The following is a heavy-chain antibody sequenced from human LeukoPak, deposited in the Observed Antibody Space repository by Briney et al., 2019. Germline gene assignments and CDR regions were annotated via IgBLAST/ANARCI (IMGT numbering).Heavy chain of an antibody. D-gene: IGHD3-10*01. J-gene: IGHJ3*02. V-gene: IGHV3-15*01. CDR1: GFTFSNAW. CDR3: TTSRQVRGVPHDAFDI. Sequence: GGSLRLSCAASGFTFSNAWMSWVRQAPGKGLEWVGRIKSKTDGGTTDYAAPVKGRFTISRDDSKNTLYLQMNSLKTEDTAVYYCTTSRQVRGVPHDAFDIWGQGTMVTVSS. CDR2: IKSKTDGGTT.